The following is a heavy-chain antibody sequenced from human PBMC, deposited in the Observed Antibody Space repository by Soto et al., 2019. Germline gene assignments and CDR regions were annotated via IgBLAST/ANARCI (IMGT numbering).Heavy chain of an antibody. CDR3: ARASGLEMATIIDPFGY. CDR2: IYYRGST. CDR1: GGSISSYY. V-gene: IGHV4-59*01. Sequence: SETLSLTCTVSGGSISSYYWSWIRQPPGKGLEWIGYIYYRGSTNYNPSLKGRVTMSVDTSKYQFSLKLSSVTAADTAVYYCARASGLEMATIIDPFGYWGQGTLVTVSS. J-gene: IGHJ4*02. D-gene: IGHD5-12*01.